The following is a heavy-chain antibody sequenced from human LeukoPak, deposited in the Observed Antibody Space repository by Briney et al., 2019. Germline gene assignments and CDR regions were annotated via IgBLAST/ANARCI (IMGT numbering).Heavy chain of an antibody. CDR1: GFTFSTYA. CDR2: ITVMGDGT. V-gene: IGHV3-64D*06. CDR3: VKCTGRYYYDY. Sequence: PGGTLRLYCSASGFTFSTYAMHWVRQAAGKGPEYVSAITVMGDGTYYADSVKGRFTISRDNSKNTLYLQMSSLRAEDAAVYYCVKCTGRYYYDYWGQGTLVTVSS. J-gene: IGHJ4*02. D-gene: IGHD2-8*02.